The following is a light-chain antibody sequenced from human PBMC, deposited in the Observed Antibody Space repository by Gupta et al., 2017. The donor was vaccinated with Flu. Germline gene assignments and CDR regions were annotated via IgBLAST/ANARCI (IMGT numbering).Light chain of an antibody. J-gene: IGLJ2*01. Sequence: ISTWSGNNSNIGGNNSLNWSHPLPATAPNLLVYSKVRRGSGVPERFSGSKYGTSASLAINGLQAEDGADYYCSAVDDSRSCLLFGGGTKLIVL. V-gene: IGLV1-44*01. CDR1: NSNIGGNNS. CDR3: SAVDDSRSCLL. CDR2: SKV.